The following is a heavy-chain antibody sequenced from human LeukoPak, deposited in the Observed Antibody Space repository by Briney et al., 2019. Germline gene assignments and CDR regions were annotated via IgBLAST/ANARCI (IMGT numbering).Heavy chain of an antibody. CDR2: IYHSGGT. J-gene: IGHJ4*02. CDR1: GGSISSGGYS. V-gene: IGHV4-30-2*01. CDR3: ASLYDSSGYYSPAEYYFDY. Sequence: PSQTLSLTCAVSGGSISSGGYSWSWIRQPPGKGLEWVGYIYHSGGTYYNPSLKSRVTISVDRSKNQFSLKLSSVTAADTAVYYCASLYDSSGYYSPAEYYFDYWGQGTLVTVSP. D-gene: IGHD3-22*01.